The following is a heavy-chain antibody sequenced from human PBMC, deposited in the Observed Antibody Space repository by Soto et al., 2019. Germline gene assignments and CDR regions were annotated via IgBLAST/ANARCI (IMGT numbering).Heavy chain of an antibody. J-gene: IGHJ6*02. D-gene: IGHD3-9*01. Sequence: AASVKVSCKASGYTFTNYGISWVRQAPGQGLEWMGWISAYNGNTNYAQKLQGRVTMTTDTSTSTAYMELRSLRSEDTAVYYCARDRQSYDILTGYYFGAQFHYGMDVWGQGTTVTVSS. CDR1: GYTFTNYG. CDR2: ISAYNGNT. V-gene: IGHV1-18*01. CDR3: ARDRQSYDILTGYYFGAQFHYGMDV.